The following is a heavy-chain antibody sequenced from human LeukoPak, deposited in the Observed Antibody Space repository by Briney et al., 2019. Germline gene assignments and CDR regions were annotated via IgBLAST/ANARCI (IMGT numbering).Heavy chain of an antibody. CDR2: FYNSGIT. D-gene: IGHD4-17*01. V-gene: IGHV4-30-4*01. J-gene: IGHJ4*01. CDR1: GGSLDAGDFY. Sequence: SETLSLTCSVSGGSLDAGDFYGCCIRQPPGKGLEWIGFFYNSGITYYHPSMNSRLTISVDTTQNQISLSMSYVTAEDPAVYYCAGALDYGSVADWRQARLVT. CDR3: AGALDYGSVAD.